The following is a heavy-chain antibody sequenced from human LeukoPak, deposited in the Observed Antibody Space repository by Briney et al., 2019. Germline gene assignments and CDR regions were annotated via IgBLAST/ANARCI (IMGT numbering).Heavy chain of an antibody. J-gene: IGHJ5*02. CDR2: IIPIFGTA. CDR3: ATVPTGRSSSLPDSASMCWFDP. CDR1: GGTFISYA. Sequence: SVKVSCKASGGTFISYAIIWVRQAPGQGLGWMGGIIPIFGTANYAQKFQGRVTITGNESKSTAYMELSSLRSHDTAVYACATVPTGRSSSLPDSASMCWFDPWGQGTRATVSS. D-gene: IGHD6-6*01. V-gene: IGHV1-69*13.